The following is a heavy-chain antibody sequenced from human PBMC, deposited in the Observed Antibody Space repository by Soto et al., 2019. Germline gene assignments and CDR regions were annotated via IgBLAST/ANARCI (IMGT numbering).Heavy chain of an antibody. V-gene: IGHV3-11*06. CDR3: ARAPTTVTEYYYYYGMDV. CDR1: GFTFSDYY. Sequence: AGGSLRLSCAASGFTFSDYYMSWIRQAPGKGLEWVSYISSSSSYTNYADSVKGRFTISRDNAKNSLYLQMNSLRAEDTAVYYCARAPTTVTEYYYYYGMDVWGQGTTVTVSS. CDR2: ISSSSSYT. D-gene: IGHD4-17*01. J-gene: IGHJ6*02.